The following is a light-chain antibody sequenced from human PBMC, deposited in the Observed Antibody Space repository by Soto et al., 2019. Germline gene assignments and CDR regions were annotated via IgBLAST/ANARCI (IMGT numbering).Light chain of an antibody. V-gene: IGLV2-23*02. CDR1: SSDVGSYNL. Sequence: QSALTQPASMSGSPGQSITISCTGTSSDVGSYNLVSWYQQHPGKAPKVIIYEDSRRPSGISSRFSGSKSANTASLTISGLQAEDEADYYCSSYAGNRIFVVIGGGTKLTVL. CDR2: EDS. CDR3: SSYAGNRIFVV. J-gene: IGLJ2*01.